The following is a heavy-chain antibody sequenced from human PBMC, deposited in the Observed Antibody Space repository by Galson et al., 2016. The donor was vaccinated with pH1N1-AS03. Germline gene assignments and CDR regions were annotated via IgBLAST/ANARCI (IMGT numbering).Heavy chain of an antibody. CDR3: AHRKYQLLLSVWFDP. J-gene: IGHJ5*02. V-gene: IGHV2-5*01. CDR2: IFHSGKT. D-gene: IGHD2-2*01. CDR1: DYSITSGYY. Sequence: TLSLTCAVSDYSITSGYYWGWIRQPPGKGLEWIGSIFHSGKTYYSPSLKSRLTITKDTSKNQVVLTMTNMDPVDTATYYCAHRKYQLLLSVWFDPWGQGTLVTVSS.